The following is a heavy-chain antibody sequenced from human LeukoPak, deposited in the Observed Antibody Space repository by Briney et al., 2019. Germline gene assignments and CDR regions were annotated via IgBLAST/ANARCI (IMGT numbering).Heavy chain of an antibody. CDR2: IYHSGST. D-gene: IGHD3-3*01. CDR3: ARVEWLTNYYYYGMDV. V-gene: IGHV4-4*02. CDR1: GGSISSSNW. J-gene: IGHJ6*02. Sequence: SETLSLTCAVSGGSISSSNWWSWVCQPPGKGLEWIGEIYHSGSTNYNPSLKSRVTISVDKSKNQFSLKLSSVTAADTAVYYCARVEWLTNYYYYGMDVWGQGTTVTVSS.